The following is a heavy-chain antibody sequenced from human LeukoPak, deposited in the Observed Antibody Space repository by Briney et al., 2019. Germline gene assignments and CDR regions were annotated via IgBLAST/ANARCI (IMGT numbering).Heavy chain of an antibody. D-gene: IGHD3-16*02. V-gene: IGHV3-33*01. CDR2: IWYDGSNK. CDR1: GFTFSSYG. Sequence: GGSLRLSCAASGFTFSSYGMHWVRQAPGKGLEWVAVIWYDGSNKYYADSVKGRFTISRDNSKNTLYLQMNSLRAEDTAVYYCARVILGSRDFDYWGQGTLVTVSS. J-gene: IGHJ4*02. CDR3: ARVILGSRDFDY.